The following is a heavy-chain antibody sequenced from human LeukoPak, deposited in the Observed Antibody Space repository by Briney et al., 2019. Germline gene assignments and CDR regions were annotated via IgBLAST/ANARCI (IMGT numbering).Heavy chain of an antibody. J-gene: IGHJ4*02. V-gene: IGHV1-18*04. CDR1: GYTFTKYG. CDR3: ARVTLDSFGSRSYQSDY. D-gene: IGHD3-10*01. CDR2: VSTYNGNT. Sequence: ASVKVSFKASGYTFTKYGISWVREAPGQGLEWMGGVSTYNGNTNYAKKFEGRVTMTADISTNSAYMELLSLRSDDTAVYYCARVTLDSFGSRSYQSDYWGQGTLVTVSS.